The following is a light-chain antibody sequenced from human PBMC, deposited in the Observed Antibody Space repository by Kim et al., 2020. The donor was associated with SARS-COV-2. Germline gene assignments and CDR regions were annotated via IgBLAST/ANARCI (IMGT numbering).Light chain of an antibody. J-gene: IGKJ4*01. CDR3: QQYDNSPPVT. Sequence: PGERATLSCRASQSVSSNSLVWYQQKPGQAPRLLIYGASSRATGIPDRFSGSGSGTDFTLTISRLDPEDFAVYYCQQYDNSPPVTFGGGTKVDIK. CDR1: QSVSSNS. V-gene: IGKV3-20*01. CDR2: GAS.